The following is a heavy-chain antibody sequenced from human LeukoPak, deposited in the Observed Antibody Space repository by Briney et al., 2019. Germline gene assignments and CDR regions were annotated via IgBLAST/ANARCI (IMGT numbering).Heavy chain of an antibody. Sequence: GGSLRLSCAASGFTFSSYAMNWVRQAPGKGLEWVAVISYDGRKKYYADSVKGRFTISRDNSKNTLYLQMNSLRAEDTAVYYCAKSVAGGPEAFDIWGQGTMVTVSS. D-gene: IGHD6-19*01. V-gene: IGHV3-30*04. J-gene: IGHJ3*02. CDR3: AKSVAGGPEAFDI. CDR2: ISYDGRKK. CDR1: GFTFSSYA.